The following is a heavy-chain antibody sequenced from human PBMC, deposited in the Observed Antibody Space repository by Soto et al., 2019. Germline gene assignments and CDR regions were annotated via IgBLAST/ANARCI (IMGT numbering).Heavy chain of an antibody. CDR2: INWKSDI. CDR3: AISQDRGGRTTFIY. Sequence: GGSLRLSCAVSGFTFDDNAMPWVRQAPEKGLEWVSGINWKSDIGYAASVKGRFTISRDNTDNSPYLQMNSLRAEDTAVYNCAISQDRGGRTTFIYWGQGTQVTVSS. V-gene: IGHV3-9*01. D-gene: IGHD3-16*01. J-gene: IGHJ4*02. CDR1: GFTFDDNA.